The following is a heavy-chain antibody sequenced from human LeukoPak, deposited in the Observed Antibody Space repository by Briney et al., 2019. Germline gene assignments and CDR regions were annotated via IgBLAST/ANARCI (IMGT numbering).Heavy chain of an antibody. CDR2: VAHDGSET. Sequence: RGSLRLSCVASGFIFSRSWMSWVRQAPGRGLEWLANVAHDGSETFYVDSVKGRFTISRDNARNSLYLQMDSLRADDTAVYYCTRDRYGDWGQGTPVTVSS. CDR3: TRDRYGD. J-gene: IGHJ4*02. D-gene: IGHD5-18*01. V-gene: IGHV3-7*05. CDR1: GFIFSRSW.